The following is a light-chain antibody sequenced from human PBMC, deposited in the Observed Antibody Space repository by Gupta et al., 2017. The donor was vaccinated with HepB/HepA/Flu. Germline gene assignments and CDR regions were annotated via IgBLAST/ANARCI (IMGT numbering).Light chain of an antibody. CDR2: NNN. CDR3: AVWGDSLNGWV. CDR1: RSNITSNV. V-gene: IGLV1-44*01. Sequence: QSLLTTPPSSCGPSGTRATISPPADRSNITSNVLNWYQHLPGTAPKLNIHNNNPRPSGFPDRFSGSKSGSSASLAISGLQSEDEADYYCAVWGDSLNGWVFGGGTKLTVL. J-gene: IGLJ3*02.